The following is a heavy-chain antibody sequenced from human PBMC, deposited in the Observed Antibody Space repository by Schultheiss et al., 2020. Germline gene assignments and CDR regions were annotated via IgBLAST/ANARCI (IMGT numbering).Heavy chain of an antibody. D-gene: IGHD3-22*01. Sequence: GESLKISCAASGFTFSDYYMSWIRQAPGKGLEWVSYISSSGSTIYYADSVKGRFTISRDNAKNSLYLQMNSLRAEDTAVYYCARETAMIVVDRWGQGTLVTVSS. V-gene: IGHV3-11*01. CDR3: ARETAMIVVDR. CDR1: GFTFSDYY. CDR2: ISSSGSTI. J-gene: IGHJ5*02.